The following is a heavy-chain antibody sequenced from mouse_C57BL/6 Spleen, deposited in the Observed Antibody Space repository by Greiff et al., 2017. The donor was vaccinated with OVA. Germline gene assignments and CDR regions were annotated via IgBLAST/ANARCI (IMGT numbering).Heavy chain of an antibody. V-gene: IGHV1-26*01. CDR3: ASYYSKAYFDY. Sequence: EVQLQQSGPELVKPGASVKISCKASGYTFTDYYMNWVKQSHGKSLEWIGDINPNNGGTSYNQKFKGKATLTVDKSSSTAYMELRSLTSEDSAVYYCASYYSKAYFDYWGQGTTLTVSS. J-gene: IGHJ2*01. D-gene: IGHD2-5*01. CDR2: INPNNGGT. CDR1: GYTFTDYY.